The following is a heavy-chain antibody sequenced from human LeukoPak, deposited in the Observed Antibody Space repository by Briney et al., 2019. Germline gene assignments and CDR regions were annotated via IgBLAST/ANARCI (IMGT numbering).Heavy chain of an antibody. Sequence: GGSLRLSCAASGFTFSSYVISWVRQVPGKGLEWVSAISGSGSSTYYADSVKGRFTISRDNSKNTLYLQMNSLRAKDTAVYYCAKVSPSGNYYFDYWGQGTLVTVSS. CDR2: ISGSGSST. V-gene: IGHV3-23*01. J-gene: IGHJ4*02. CDR1: GFTFSSYV. CDR3: AKVSPSGNYYFDY. D-gene: IGHD1-26*01.